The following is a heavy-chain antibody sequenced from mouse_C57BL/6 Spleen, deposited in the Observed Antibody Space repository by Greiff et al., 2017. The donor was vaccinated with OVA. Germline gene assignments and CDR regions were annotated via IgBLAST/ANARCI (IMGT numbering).Heavy chain of an antibody. D-gene: IGHD2-5*01. CDR2: IDPSDSYN. V-gene: IGHV1-50*01. CDR1: GYTFTSYW. J-gene: IGHJ1*03. Sequence: VQLQQPGAELVKPGASVKLSCKASGYTFTSYWMQWVKQRPGQGLEWIGEIDPSDSYNNYNQKFKGKATLTVDTSSSTAYMQLSSLTSEDSAVYYCARGYNSNYVGWYFDVWGTGTTVTVSS. CDR3: ARGYNSNYVGWYFDV.